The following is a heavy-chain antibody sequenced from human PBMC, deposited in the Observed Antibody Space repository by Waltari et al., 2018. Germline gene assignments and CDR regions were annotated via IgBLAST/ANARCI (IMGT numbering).Heavy chain of an antibody. J-gene: IGHJ4*02. Sequence: EVQLLESAGGLVQPGGALRLSCAASGFSLMGYALSWVRQAPGEGLEWVASISGSGATPFYADSVKGRFTIVRDNSKDTVYLQMNSLRVDDSAVYYCAKGSRGYTNYFFDYWGQGALVTVSS. CDR1: GFSLMGYA. V-gene: IGHV3-23*01. D-gene: IGHD3-16*02. CDR3: AKGSRGYTNYFFDY. CDR2: ISGSGATP.